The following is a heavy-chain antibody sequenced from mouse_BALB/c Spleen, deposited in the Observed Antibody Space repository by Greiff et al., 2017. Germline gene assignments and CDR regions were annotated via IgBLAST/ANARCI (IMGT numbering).Heavy chain of an antibody. J-gene: IGHJ2*01. CDR3: ARGFPFDY. Sequence: EVKLMESGGGLVQPGGSRKLSCAASGFTFSDYGMAWVRQAPGKGPEWVAFISNLAYSIYYADTVTGRFTISRENAKNTLYLEMSSLRSEDTAMYYCARGFPFDYWGQGTTLTVSS. V-gene: IGHV5-15*02. CDR1: GFTFSDYG. CDR2: ISNLAYSI.